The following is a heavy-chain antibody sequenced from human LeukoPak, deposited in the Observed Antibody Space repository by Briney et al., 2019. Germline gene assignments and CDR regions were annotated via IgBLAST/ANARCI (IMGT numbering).Heavy chain of an antibody. D-gene: IGHD6-19*01. Sequence: GGSLRLSCAASGFIFSSYSMNWVRQAPGKGLEWVSSISSSSTYIYYADSVKGRFTISRDNAKNSLYLQMNSLKTEDTAVYYCTTEGVAGNVDYWGQGTLVTVSS. J-gene: IGHJ4*02. CDR3: TTEGVAGNVDY. V-gene: IGHV3-21*03. CDR1: GFIFSSYS. CDR2: ISSSSTYI.